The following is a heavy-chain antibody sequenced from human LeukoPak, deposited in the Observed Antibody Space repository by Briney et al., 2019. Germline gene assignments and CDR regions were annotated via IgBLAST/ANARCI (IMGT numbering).Heavy chain of an antibody. D-gene: IGHD3-3*01. J-gene: IGHJ4*02. CDR1: GDSITTTTSL. Sequence: KTSETLSLTCTVSGDSITTTTSLWGWLRQPPGKGLEWIGAMYYGGDTFYSASLRRRATISLDPSNNQFSLSLTYVTAADTAVYYCARGGYHFCWDSWGEGALVTVSS. CDR3: ARGGYHFCWDS. V-gene: IGHV4-39*07. CDR2: MYYGGDT.